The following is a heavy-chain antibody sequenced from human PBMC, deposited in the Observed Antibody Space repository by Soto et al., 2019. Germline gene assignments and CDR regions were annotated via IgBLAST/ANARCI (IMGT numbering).Heavy chain of an antibody. CDR3: AKSAYDFWSGQDYFDY. CDR2: ISGSGGST. D-gene: IGHD3-3*01. J-gene: IGHJ4*02. Sequence: EVQLLESGGGLVQPGGSLRLSCAASGFTFSSYAMSWVRQAPGKGLEWVSAISGSGGSTYYADSVKGRFTISRDNSKNTLYLQMNSLGAEDTAVYYCAKSAYDFWSGQDYFDYWGQGTLVTVSS. CDR1: GFTFSSYA. V-gene: IGHV3-23*01.